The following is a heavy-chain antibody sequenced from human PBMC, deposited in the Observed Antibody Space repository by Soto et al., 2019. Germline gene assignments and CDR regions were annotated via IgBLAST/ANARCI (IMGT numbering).Heavy chain of an antibody. CDR2: IKSKTDGGTT. D-gene: IGHD3-3*01. Sequence: GGSLRLSCAASGFTFSNAWMNWVRQAPGKGLEWVGRIKSKTDGGTTDYAAPVKGRFTISRDDSKNTLYLQMNSLKTEDTAVYYCTTNRMLRFLEWLLAFDYRGQGTLVTVSS. CDR3: TTNRMLRFLEWLLAFDY. V-gene: IGHV3-15*07. CDR1: GFTFSNAW. J-gene: IGHJ4*02.